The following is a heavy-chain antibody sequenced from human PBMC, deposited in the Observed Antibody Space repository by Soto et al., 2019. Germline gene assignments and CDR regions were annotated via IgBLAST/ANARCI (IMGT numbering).Heavy chain of an antibody. V-gene: IGHV1-18*01. Sequence: ASVKVSCKAAGYTFANYGFSWVRQAPGQGLEWMGSISPYNGNTNYALKLPGRVTLTTDTSSNTAYRKLRSLTSDDTAMYYCARDPHTYRDYGNNWFDPWGQGTLVTVSS. D-gene: IGHD4-17*01. CDR3: ARDPHTYRDYGNNWFDP. J-gene: IGHJ5*02. CDR2: ISPYNGNT. CDR1: GYTFANYG.